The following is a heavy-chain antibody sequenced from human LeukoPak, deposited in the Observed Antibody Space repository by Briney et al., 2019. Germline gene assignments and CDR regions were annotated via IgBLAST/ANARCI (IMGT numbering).Heavy chain of an antibody. CDR1: GGSFSSGTYS. V-gene: IGHV4-30-4*01. Sequence: SQTLSLTCAVSGGSFSSGTYSWSWIRQPPGKGLEWIGYIFYSGNTYYNPSLQSRVTMSVDTSRNQFSLKLNSVTAADTAAYYCARAEVYWFDPWGQGTLVTVSS. J-gene: IGHJ5*02. CDR3: ARAEVYWFDP. D-gene: IGHD1-14*01. CDR2: IFYSGNT.